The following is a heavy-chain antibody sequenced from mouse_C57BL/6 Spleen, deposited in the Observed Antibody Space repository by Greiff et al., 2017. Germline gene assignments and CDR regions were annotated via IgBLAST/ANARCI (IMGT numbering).Heavy chain of an antibody. CDR2: IDPSDSYT. CDR3: ARTRISYYYGREDYAMDY. J-gene: IGHJ4*01. CDR1: GYTFTSYW. V-gene: IGHV1-69*01. Sequence: QVQLQQPGAELVMPGASVKLSCKASGYTFTSYWMHWVKQRPGQGLEWIGEIDPSDSYTNYNQKFKGKSTLTVDKSSSTAYMQLSSLTSEDSAVYYCARTRISYYYGREDYAMDYWGQGTSVTVSS. D-gene: IGHD1-1*01.